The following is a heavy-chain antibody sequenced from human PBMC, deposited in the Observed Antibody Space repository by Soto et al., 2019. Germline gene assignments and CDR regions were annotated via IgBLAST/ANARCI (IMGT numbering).Heavy chain of an antibody. CDR2: IYYSGST. J-gene: IGHJ4*02. CDR1: GGSISSSSYY. CDR3: ARVGRAIRGIITYDY. D-gene: IGHD3-10*01. Sequence: SETLSLTCTVSGGSISSSSYYWGWIRQPPGKGLEWIGSIYYSGSTYYNPSLKSRVTISIDTSKNQFSLKLTSVTAADTAVYYCARVGRAIRGIITYDYWGPGTLVTVSS. V-gene: IGHV4-39*01.